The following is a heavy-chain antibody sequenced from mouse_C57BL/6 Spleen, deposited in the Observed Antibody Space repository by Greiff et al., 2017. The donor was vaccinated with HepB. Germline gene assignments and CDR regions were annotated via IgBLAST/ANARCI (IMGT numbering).Heavy chain of an antibody. CDR3: ARPYYYGSRGAMDY. D-gene: IGHD1-1*01. CDR1: GFTFSDYG. Sequence: EVQLQESGGGLVKPGGSLKLSCAASGFTFSDYGMHWVRRAPEKGLEWVAYISSGSSTIYYADTVKGRFTISRDNAKNTLFLQMTSLRSEDTAMYYCARPYYYGSRGAMDYWGQGTSVTVSS. V-gene: IGHV5-17*01. CDR2: ISSGSSTI. J-gene: IGHJ4*01.